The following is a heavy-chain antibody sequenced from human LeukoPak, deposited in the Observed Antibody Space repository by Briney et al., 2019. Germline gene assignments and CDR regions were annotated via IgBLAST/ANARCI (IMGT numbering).Heavy chain of an antibody. CDR1: GYSFASYG. V-gene: IGHV5-51*01. CDR3: ARHNNWGFDY. D-gene: IGHD7-27*01. J-gene: IGHJ4*02. CDR2: IHPNDAST. Sequence: GESLKISCKASGYSFASYGIGWVRQMSGKGLEWMAIIHPNDASTIYSPSFQGQVIISADKSISTAYLQWSTLKASDTAIYYCARHNNWGFDYWDRGTLLTVSS.